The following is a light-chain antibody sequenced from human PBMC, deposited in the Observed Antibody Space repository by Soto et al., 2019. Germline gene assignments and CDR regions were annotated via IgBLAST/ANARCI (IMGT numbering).Light chain of an antibody. CDR3: QKLNGDPPFT. Sequence: IPLTQSPSSLSASEGDRVTITCRASQDIDSYLGWYQQIPGKAPKLLISSAATLQSGVPPRFSGSGSGTEFTLTISSLQPEDFATYFCQKLNGDPPFTFGPGTTVEIK. CDR1: QDIDSY. J-gene: IGKJ3*01. V-gene: IGKV1-9*01. CDR2: SAA.